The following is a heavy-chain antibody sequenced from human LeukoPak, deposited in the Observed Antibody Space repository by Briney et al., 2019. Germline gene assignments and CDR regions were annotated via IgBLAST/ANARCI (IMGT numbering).Heavy chain of an antibody. V-gene: IGHV3-74*01. CDR2: INSDGSST. Sequence: GGSLRLSCAASGFTFSSYWMHWVRQAPGKGLVWVSRINSDGSSTSYADSVKGRFTISRDNAKNTLYLQMNSLRAEDTAVYYCVRDSFDYGGNSIPNDYWGQGTLVTVSS. CDR3: VRDSFDYGGNSIPNDY. J-gene: IGHJ4*02. CDR1: GFTFSSYW. D-gene: IGHD4-23*01.